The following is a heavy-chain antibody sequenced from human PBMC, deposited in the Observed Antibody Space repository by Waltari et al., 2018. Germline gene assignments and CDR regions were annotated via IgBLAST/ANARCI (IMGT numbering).Heavy chain of an antibody. J-gene: IGHJ5*02. CDR3: ARHQDWVVVSATWFDP. V-gene: IGHV4-39*01. Sequence: QLRLQESGPGLVKPSDTLSLTCTVSGGSISSTNYYWGWIRQPTGKGLGWIGSIYYSGNTYYNPSLKSRVTMSADTSKNQFSLKLSSVTAADTAVYYCARHQDWVVVSATWFDPWGQGTLVTVSS. CDR1: GGSISSTNYY. CDR2: IYYSGNT. D-gene: IGHD2-21*02.